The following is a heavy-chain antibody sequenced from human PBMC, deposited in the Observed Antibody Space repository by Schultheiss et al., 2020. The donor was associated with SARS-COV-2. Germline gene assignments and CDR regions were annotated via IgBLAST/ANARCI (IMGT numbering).Heavy chain of an antibody. Sequence: SETLSLTCAVYGGSFSSYYWSWIRQPPGKGLEWIGEINHSGSTNYNPSLKSRVTISVDTSKNQFSLKLSSVTAADTAVYYCARDLIPDTAMVTWGQGTLVTVAS. CDR3: ARDLIPDTAMVT. V-gene: IGHV4-34*01. CDR1: GGSFSSYY. CDR2: INHSGST. J-gene: IGHJ4*02. D-gene: IGHD5-18*01.